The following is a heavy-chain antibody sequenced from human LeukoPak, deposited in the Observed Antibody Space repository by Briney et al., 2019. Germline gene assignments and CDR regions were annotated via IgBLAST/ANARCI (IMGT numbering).Heavy chain of an antibody. D-gene: IGHD6-13*01. Sequence: GGSLRLSCAASGFTFSSYSMNWVRQAPGKGLEWVSSISSSSSYIYYADSVKGRFTISRDNAKNSLYLQMNSLRAEDTAVYYCARGRGSSSWYLNNWFDPWGQRTLVTVSS. CDR3: ARGRGSSSWYLNNWFDP. CDR1: GFTFSSYS. CDR2: ISSSSSYI. J-gene: IGHJ5*02. V-gene: IGHV3-21*01.